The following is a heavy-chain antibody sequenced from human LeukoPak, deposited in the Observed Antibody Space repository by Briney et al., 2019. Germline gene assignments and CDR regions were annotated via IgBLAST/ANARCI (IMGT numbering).Heavy chain of an antibody. V-gene: IGHV4-38-2*02. J-gene: IGHJ5*02. D-gene: IGHD2-15*01. Sequence: SETLSLTCTVSGYSISSGYYWGWIRQPPGKGLEWIGSIYHSGSTYYNPSLKSRVTISVDTSKNQFSLKLSSVTAADTAVYYCARVVVAATEWFDPWGQGTLVTVSS. CDR2: IYHSGST. CDR3: ARVVVAATEWFDP. CDR1: GYSISSGYY.